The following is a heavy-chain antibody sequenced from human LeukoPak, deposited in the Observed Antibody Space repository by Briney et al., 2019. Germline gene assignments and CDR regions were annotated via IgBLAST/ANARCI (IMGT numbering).Heavy chain of an antibody. V-gene: IGHV1-46*01. CDR2: INPSGGST. CDR1: GYTFTSYY. Sequence: GASVKVSCKASGYTFTSYYMHWARQAPGQGLEWMGIINPSGGSTSYAQKFQGRVTMTRDTSTSTVYMELSSLRSEDTAVYYCARDQSGYYYDSSGYQNQIDYWGQGTLVTVSS. D-gene: IGHD3-22*01. J-gene: IGHJ4*02. CDR3: ARDQSGYYYDSSGYQNQIDY.